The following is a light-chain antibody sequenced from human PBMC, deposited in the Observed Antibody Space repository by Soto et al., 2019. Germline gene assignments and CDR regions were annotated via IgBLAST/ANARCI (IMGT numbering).Light chain of an antibody. J-gene: IGLJ1*01. CDR3: CSNAGDNTYV. Sequence: HSLLTHLVSVTGSPVESSPIFCIGTSSDVGSYNLVSWYQQHPGKAPNVIISEVSQRPSGVSNRFSGYKSGNTASLTISGLQAEDEADYYCCSNAGDNTYVFGSGTKVTVL. V-gene: IGLV2-23*02. CDR1: SSDVGSYNL. CDR2: EVS.